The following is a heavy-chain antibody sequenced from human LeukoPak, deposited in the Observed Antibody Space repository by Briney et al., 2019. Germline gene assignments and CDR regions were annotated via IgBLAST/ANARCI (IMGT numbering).Heavy chain of an antibody. V-gene: IGHV4-4*07. Sequence: SETLSLTCTVSDGSISSYYWSWIRQPAGKGLEWIGRIYTSGSASYNPSLKSRVTMSVDTSKNQFSLKLSSVTAADTAVYYCARDRDSSSWFNWFYPWGQGTLVTVSS. D-gene: IGHD6-13*01. J-gene: IGHJ5*02. CDR2: IYTSGSA. CDR1: DGSISSYY. CDR3: ARDRDSSSWFNWFYP.